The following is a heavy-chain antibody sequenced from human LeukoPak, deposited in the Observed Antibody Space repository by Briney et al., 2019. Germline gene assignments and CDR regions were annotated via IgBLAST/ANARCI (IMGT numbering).Heavy chain of an antibody. J-gene: IGHJ4*02. CDR2: ISSSGTYT. V-gene: IGHV3-11*06. CDR1: GFSFSDYY. CDR3: AKIAGTYSPDY. D-gene: IGHD1-26*01. Sequence: GESLKISCAASGFSFSDYYMTWIRQAPGKGLEWVSYISSSGTYTNYADSVKGRFTISRDNAKNSLYLQMNSLSAEDTAVYYCAKIAGTYSPDYWGQGTLVTASS.